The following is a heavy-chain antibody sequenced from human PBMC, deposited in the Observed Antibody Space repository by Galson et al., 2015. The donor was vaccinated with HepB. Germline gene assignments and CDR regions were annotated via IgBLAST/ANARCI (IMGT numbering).Heavy chain of an antibody. D-gene: IGHD2-15*01. CDR3: ARDQCSGGGCFDY. V-gene: IGHV3-30-3*01. CDR2: TSDDGSSQ. Sequence: SLRLSCAASGFTFINYPMHWVRQAPGKGLEWVAVTSDDGSSQYYADSVKGRFTISRDNSKTTLYLQMNSLRAEDTALYYCARDQCSGGGCFDYWGQGTLVTVSS. J-gene: IGHJ4*02. CDR1: GFTFINYP.